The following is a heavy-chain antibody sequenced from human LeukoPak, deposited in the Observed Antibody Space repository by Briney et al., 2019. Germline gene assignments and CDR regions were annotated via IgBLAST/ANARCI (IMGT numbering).Heavy chain of an antibody. CDR2: IYPGDSDT. D-gene: IGHD3-10*01. Sequence: GESLKISCKNSGYSFTNYWIGWVRQMPGKGLEWMGIIYPGDSDTRYSPSFQGQVTISADKSISTAYLQWSSLRASDTAMYYCARQRFTMRAYAGNWFDPWGQGTLVTVSS. V-gene: IGHV5-51*01. CDR3: ARQRFTMRAYAGNWFDP. J-gene: IGHJ5*02. CDR1: GYSFTNYW.